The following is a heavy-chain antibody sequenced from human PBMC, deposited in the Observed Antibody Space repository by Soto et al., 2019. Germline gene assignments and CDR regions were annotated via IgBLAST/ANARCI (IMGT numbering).Heavy chain of an antibody. Sequence: SETPSLTCTVSGGSISSGGYYWSWILQHPGKGLEWIGYIYYSGSTYYNPSLKSRVTISADTSKNQFSLKLSSVTAADTAVYYCARARPTHVPAAILISKAIQNYAMDFCGQRTTVT. CDR2: IYYSGST. V-gene: IGHV4-31*03. D-gene: IGHD2-2*01. J-gene: IGHJ6*02. CDR1: GGSISSGGYY. CDR3: ARARPTHVPAAILISKAIQNYAMDF.